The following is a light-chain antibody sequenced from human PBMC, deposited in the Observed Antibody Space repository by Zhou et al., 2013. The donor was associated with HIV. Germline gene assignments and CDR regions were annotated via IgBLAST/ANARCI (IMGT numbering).Light chain of an antibody. V-gene: IGKV3-20*01. CDR2: GAS. Sequence: ETLLTQSPGTLSLSPGEGATLSCRASQSVSSSYLAWYQQKPGQAPRLLIYGASSRATGIPDRFSGSGSGTDFTLTISRLEPEDFAVYYCQQYGSSPTFGQGTKVEIK. CDR1: QSVSSSY. CDR3: QQYGSSPT. J-gene: IGKJ1*01.